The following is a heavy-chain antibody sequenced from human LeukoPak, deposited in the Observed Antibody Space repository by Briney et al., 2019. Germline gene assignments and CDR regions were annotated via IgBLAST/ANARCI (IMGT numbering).Heavy chain of an antibody. V-gene: IGHV3-21*01. CDR2: ISSSSSFI. Sequence: PGGSLRLSCAASGFTFSSYSMNWVRQAPGKGLEWVSSISSSSSFIYYADSVKGRFTISRDNAKNSLYLQMNSLRAEDTAVYYCAREDQVPAAFDYWGQGTLVTVSS. D-gene: IGHD2-2*01. CDR1: GFTFSSYS. J-gene: IGHJ4*02. CDR3: AREDQVPAAFDY.